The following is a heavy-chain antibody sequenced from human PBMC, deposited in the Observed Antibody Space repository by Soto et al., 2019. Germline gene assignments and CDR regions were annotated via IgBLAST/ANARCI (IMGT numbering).Heavy chain of an antibody. D-gene: IGHD3-10*01. Sequence: SETLSLTCAVYGGSFGGYYWSWIRQPPGKGLEWIGEINHSGSTNYNPSLKSRVTISVDTSKNQFSLKLSSVTAADTAVYYCARFGYGSGSSSYYYYYYMDVWGKGTTVTAP. CDR3: ARFGYGSGSSSYYYYYYMDV. V-gene: IGHV4-34*01. CDR1: GGSFGGYY. J-gene: IGHJ6*03. CDR2: INHSGST.